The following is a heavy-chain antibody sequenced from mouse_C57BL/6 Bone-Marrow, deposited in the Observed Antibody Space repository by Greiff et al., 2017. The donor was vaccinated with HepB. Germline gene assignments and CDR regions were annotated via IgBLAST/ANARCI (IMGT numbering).Heavy chain of an antibody. D-gene: IGHD4-1*01. CDR3: TIAGTRAWFAY. J-gene: IGHJ3*01. CDR2: IDPENGDT. V-gene: IGHV14-4*01. Sequence: EVQLVESGAELVRPGASVKLSCTASGFNIKDDYMHWVKQRPEQGLEWIGWIDPENGDTEYASKFQGKATITADTSSNTAYLQLSSLTSEDTAVYYCTIAGTRAWFAYWGQGTLVTVSA. CDR1: GFNIKDDY.